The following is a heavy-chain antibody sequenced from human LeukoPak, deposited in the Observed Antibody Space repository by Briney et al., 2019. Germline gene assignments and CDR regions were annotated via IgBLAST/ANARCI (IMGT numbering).Heavy chain of an antibody. CDR1: GDIVSSNSVA. CDR3: ARKVGSYFDY. V-gene: IGHV6-1*01. D-gene: IGHD1-26*01. Sequence: SQTLSLTFAISGDIVSSNSVAWMWLRDSPSRGGEWLGRTYYRSKWFSYYAVSVKSRIIINPDTYNNQFSLQLNSVTPKDTAVYYCARKVGSYFDYWGQGTVVIVSA. CDR2: TYYRSKWFS. J-gene: IGHJ4*02.